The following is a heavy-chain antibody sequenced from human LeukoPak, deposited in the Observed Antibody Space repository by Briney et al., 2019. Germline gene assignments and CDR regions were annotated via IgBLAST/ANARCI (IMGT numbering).Heavy chain of an antibody. CDR1: GFTFSSYV. J-gene: IGHJ4*02. D-gene: IGHD3-22*01. CDR3: AKRIDANYYDSS. CDR2: ISGSGGST. V-gene: IGHV3-23*01. Sequence: PGGSLRLSCAACGFTFSSYVMRWVRQAPCKGLEWVSTISGSGGSTYYTDSVKGRFPISRNNSQNTLYLQMNSLRAEDTALYYCAKRIDANYYDSSGGQGTLVTVSP.